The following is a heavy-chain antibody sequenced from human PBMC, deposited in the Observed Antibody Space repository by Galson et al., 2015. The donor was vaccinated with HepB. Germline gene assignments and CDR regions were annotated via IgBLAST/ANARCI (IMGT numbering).Heavy chain of an antibody. Sequence: SLRLSCAASRFTFSIYGMHWVRQAPGKGLEWVAGIWYDGSNKYYADSVKGRFTISRGNSKNTLYLQMNSLRAEDTAVYYCARSVYQLPPPVRFGMDVWGQGTTVTVSS. D-gene: IGHD2-2*01. V-gene: IGHV3-33*01. CDR3: ARSVYQLPPPVRFGMDV. J-gene: IGHJ6*02. CDR1: RFTFSIYG. CDR2: IWYDGSNK.